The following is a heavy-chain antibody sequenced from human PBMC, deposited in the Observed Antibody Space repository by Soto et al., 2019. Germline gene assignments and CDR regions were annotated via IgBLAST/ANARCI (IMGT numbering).Heavy chain of an antibody. CDR1: GCTFSSYA. J-gene: IGHJ5*02. D-gene: IGHD2-15*01. V-gene: IGHV1-69*13. CDR2: IIPIFGTA. Sequence: SVKVSCKASGCTFSSYAISWVRQAPGQGLEWMGGIIPIFGTANSAQKFQGRVTITADESTSTAYMELSSLRSEDTAMYYCARDIVFRHPKWSDPWGPGTLVTLSS. CDR3: ARDIVFRHPKWSDP.